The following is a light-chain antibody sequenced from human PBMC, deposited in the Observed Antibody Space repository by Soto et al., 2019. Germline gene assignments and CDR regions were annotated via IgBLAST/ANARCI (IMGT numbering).Light chain of an antibody. CDR2: GAS. J-gene: IGKJ1*01. V-gene: IGKV3-15*01. Sequence: EIVMTQSPATLSVSPGERATLSCRAGESISNNLAWYQQKPGQAPRLLMYGASTRAAGISGRFSGSGSGTEFTLTIFSLQSADFAVYYCQQYDNWPRTFGQGTKVDIK. CDR3: QQYDNWPRT. CDR1: ESISNN.